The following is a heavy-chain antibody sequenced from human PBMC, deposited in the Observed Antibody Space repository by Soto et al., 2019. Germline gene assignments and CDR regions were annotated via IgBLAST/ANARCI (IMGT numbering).Heavy chain of an antibody. CDR1: GFTLSSYA. J-gene: IGHJ3*02. Sequence: HPGGSLRLSCAASGFTLSSYAMDGVRQAPGKGLEGVAVISYDGSNKYYADSGKGRFTISRDNSKNTLYLQMNSLRAEDTAVYYCARDSAAVVVVITSAFDIWGQGTMVTVSS. D-gene: IGHD3-22*01. CDR2: ISYDGSNK. CDR3: ARDSAAVVVVITSAFDI. V-gene: IGHV3-30-3*01.